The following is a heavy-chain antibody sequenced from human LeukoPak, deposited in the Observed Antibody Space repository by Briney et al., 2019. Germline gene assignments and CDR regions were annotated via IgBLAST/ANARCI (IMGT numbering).Heavy chain of an antibody. CDR3: TTRLN. Sequence: GSLRLSCAASGFLFSDARTTWFRQGPGKGLEWVGHIKRKTEGGTTDYAAAVRGSFTISRDDSKKTLHLQMNSLKSEDTAVYYCTTRLNWGQGTLVTVSS. V-gene: IGHV3-15*01. CDR1: GFLFSDAR. CDR2: IKRKTEGGTT. J-gene: IGHJ4*02.